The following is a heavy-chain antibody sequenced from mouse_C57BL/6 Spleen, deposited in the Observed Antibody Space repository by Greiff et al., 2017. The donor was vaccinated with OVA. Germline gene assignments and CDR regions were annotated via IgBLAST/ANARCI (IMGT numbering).Heavy chain of an antibody. V-gene: IGHV1-55*01. Sequence: VQLQQPGAELVKPGASVKMSCKASGYTFTSYWITWVKQRPGQGLEWIGDIYPGSGSTNYNEKFKSKATLTVDTSSSTAYMQLSSLTSEDSAVYYCAGGNDYDGGRDFAWFAYWGQGTLVTVSA. D-gene: IGHD2-4*01. CDR3: AGGNDYDGGRDFAWFAY. J-gene: IGHJ3*01. CDR1: GYTFTSYW. CDR2: IYPGSGST.